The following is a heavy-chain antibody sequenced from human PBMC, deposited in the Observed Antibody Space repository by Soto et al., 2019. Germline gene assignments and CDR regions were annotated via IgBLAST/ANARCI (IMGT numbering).Heavy chain of an antibody. CDR2: INHSGST. CDR3: ASYRGYSYGQSYYGMDV. V-gene: IGHV4-34*01. D-gene: IGHD5-18*01. CDR1: GGSFSGYY. J-gene: IGHJ6*02. Sequence: PSETLSLTCAVYGGSFSGYYWSWIRQPPGKGLEWIGEINHSGSTNYNPSLKSRVTISVDTSKNQFSLKLSSVTAADTAVNYCASYRGYSYGQSYYGMDVWGQGTTVTVSS.